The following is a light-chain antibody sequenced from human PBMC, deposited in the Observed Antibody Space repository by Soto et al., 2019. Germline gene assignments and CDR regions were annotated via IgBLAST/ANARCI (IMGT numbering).Light chain of an antibody. J-gene: IGLJ1*01. CDR3: SSYTSIGLHV. CDR1: SSDVGGYNY. V-gene: IGLV2-14*03. Sequence: QSALTQPASVSGSPGQSITISCTGTSSDVGGYNYVSWYQQHPGKAPKLMIYDVSNRPSGVSNRFSGSKSGNTASLTISGLQAEDEADYYCSSYTSIGLHVFGTGTKLTVL. CDR2: DVS.